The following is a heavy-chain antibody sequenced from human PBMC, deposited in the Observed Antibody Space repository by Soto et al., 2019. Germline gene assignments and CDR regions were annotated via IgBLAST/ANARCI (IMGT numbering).Heavy chain of an antibody. CDR3: AREGEVGVGATTFDS. CDR1: RFLFCRFL. V-gene: IGHV3-7*01. D-gene: IGHD1-26*01. CDR2: IQDNGSEK. J-gene: IGHJ4*02. Sequence: AGGSPRLSFSSPRFLFCRFLMSWVRPAPGKGLQWVANIQDNGSEKNYVDYVKGRLNIYRDNAKNSLYLQMNSLRAEDTAIYYCAREGEVGVGATTFDSWGQGTLVIVSS.